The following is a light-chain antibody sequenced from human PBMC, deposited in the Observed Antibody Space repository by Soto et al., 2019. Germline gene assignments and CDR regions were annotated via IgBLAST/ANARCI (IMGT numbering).Light chain of an antibody. J-gene: IGKJ2*01. CDR3: LQDYNYPFT. V-gene: IGKV1-6*01. CDR2: GAS. Sequence: AIQMTQSPSSLSASVGDRVTITCRASQDTRKDLAWYQQKPGKAPQILIYGASTLQSGVASRFSGSGSGTDFTLTISSLRPEDSAAYYCLQDYNYPFTFGQGTKVDIK. CDR1: QDTRKD.